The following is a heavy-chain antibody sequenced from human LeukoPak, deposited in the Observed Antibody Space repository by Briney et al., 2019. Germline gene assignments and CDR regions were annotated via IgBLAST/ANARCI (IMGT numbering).Heavy chain of an antibody. V-gene: IGHV3-30-3*01. CDR3: ARGQLLLEGYFYYMDV. Sequence: GGSLRLSCTASGFTFSSYPMHWVRQAPGKGLEWVAVVSDDGNKKFDADFVKGRFTISRDNSKNTLYLQMNSLRGEDTAVYYCARGQLLLEGYFYYMDVWGEGTTVAVSS. CDR1: GFTFSSYP. J-gene: IGHJ6*03. D-gene: IGHD2-2*01. CDR2: VSDDGNKK.